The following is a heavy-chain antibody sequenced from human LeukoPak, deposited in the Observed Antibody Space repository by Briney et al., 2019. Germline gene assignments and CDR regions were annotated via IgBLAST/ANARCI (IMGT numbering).Heavy chain of an antibody. Sequence: GRSLRLSCAASGFTFSSYGMHWVRQAPGKGPEWVAVISYDGSNKYYADSVKGRFTISRDNSKNTLYLQMNSLRAEDTAVYYCAKDGDLVYWGQGTLVTVSS. J-gene: IGHJ4*02. CDR2: ISYDGSNK. V-gene: IGHV3-30*18. CDR1: GFTFSSYG. CDR3: AKDGDLVY. D-gene: IGHD3-9*01.